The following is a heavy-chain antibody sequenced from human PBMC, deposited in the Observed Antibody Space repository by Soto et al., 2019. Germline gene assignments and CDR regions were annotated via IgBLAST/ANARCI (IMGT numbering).Heavy chain of an antibody. V-gene: IGHV3-33*01. CDR2: IWYDGSNK. CDR1: GDTFTANY. D-gene: IGHD3-22*01. CDR3: ARDYYYDSSGYPDY. Sequence: SCKASGDTFTANYMHWVRQAPGKGLEWVAVIWYDGSNKYYADSVKGRFTISRDNSKNTLYLQMNSLRAEDTAVYYCARDYYYDSSGYPDYWGQGTLVTVSS. J-gene: IGHJ4*02.